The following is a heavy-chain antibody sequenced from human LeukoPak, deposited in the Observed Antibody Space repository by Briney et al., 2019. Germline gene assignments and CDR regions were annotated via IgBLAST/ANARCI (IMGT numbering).Heavy chain of an antibody. Sequence: ETLSLTCAVYGGSFSGYYWSWIRQPPGKGLEWIGEINHSGSTNYNPSLKSRVTMSVDTSKNQFSLKLSSVTAADTAVYYCARGRGYSGYDYSVWGQGTLVTVSS. CDR1: GGSFSGYY. J-gene: IGHJ4*02. CDR3: ARGRGYSGYDYSV. CDR2: INHSGST. D-gene: IGHD5-12*01. V-gene: IGHV4-34*01.